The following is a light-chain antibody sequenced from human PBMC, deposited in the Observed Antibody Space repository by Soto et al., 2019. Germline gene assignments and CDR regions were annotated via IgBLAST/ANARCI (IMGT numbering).Light chain of an antibody. Sequence: QPVLTQPASVSGSPGQSITISCTGTSSDVGGYNYVSWYQHHSGKAPKVMIYDVSNRPSGVSNRFSGSKSGNTASLTISGLQGEDEADYYCSSYTSSNTQVFGTGTKVTVL. CDR1: SSDVGGYNY. CDR2: DVS. V-gene: IGLV2-14*03. CDR3: SSYTSSNTQV. J-gene: IGLJ1*01.